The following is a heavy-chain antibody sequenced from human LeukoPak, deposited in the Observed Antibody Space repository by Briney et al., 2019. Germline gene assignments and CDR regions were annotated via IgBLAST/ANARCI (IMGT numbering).Heavy chain of an antibody. CDR1: GGTFSSYA. CDR2: IIPIFGTT. D-gene: IGHD6-13*01. J-gene: IGHJ4*02. V-gene: IGHV1-69*13. Sequence: SVKVSCKASGGTFSSYAISWVRQAPGQGLEWMGGIIPIFGTTNYAQKFLGRVTITADESTSTAYMDLSSLRSEDTAVYYCASPRLMGIAAAGGSFDQWGQGTLVTVSS. CDR3: ASPRLMGIAAAGGSFDQ.